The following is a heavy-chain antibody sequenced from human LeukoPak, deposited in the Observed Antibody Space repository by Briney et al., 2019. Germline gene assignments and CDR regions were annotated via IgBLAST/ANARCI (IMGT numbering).Heavy chain of an antibody. Sequence: PSETLSLTCTVSGGSISSSSYYWGWIRQPPGKGLEWIGSIYYSGSTYYNPSLKSRVTISVDTSKNQFSLKLSSVTAADTAVYYCARPGTETVTTDVYYFDYWGQGTLVTVSS. CDR1: GGSISSSSYY. CDR2: IYYSGST. J-gene: IGHJ4*02. CDR3: ARPGTETVTTDVYYFDY. V-gene: IGHV4-39*01. D-gene: IGHD4-17*01.